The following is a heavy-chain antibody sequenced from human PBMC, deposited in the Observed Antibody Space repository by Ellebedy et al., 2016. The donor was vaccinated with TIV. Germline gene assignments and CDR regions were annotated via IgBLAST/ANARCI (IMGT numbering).Heavy chain of an antibody. D-gene: IGHD1-26*01. V-gene: IGHV1-46*04. CDR3: ARDRGGVGTTNGFDY. CDR1: GYTFTSYY. CDR2: INPSGGRT. J-gene: IGHJ4*02. Sequence: AASVKVSCKAFGYTFTSYYMHWARQAPGQGLAWMGIINPSGGRTSYAQKLQGRDTMTRDTSTSTVYMELSSLRSEETAVYYCARDRGGVGTTNGFDYWGQGTLVTVSS.